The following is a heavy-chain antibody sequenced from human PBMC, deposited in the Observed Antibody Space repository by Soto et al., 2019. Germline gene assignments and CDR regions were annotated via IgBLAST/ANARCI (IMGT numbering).Heavy chain of an antibody. CDR1: GGTFSSHG. J-gene: IGHJ6*02. CDR3: ARGRYSGYDMPDTYYYYNYGMDV. CDR2: IVPIFGTA. D-gene: IGHD5-12*01. Sequence: QVQLVQSGAEVKKPESSVKVSCKASGGTFSSHGISWVRQAPGQGLEWMGGIVPIFGTADDAQRFRGRVTNAADESTSTGYMELSSLRAEHTAVYYCARGRYSGYDMPDTYYYYNYGMDVCGQGTTVTVSS. V-gene: IGHV1-69*12.